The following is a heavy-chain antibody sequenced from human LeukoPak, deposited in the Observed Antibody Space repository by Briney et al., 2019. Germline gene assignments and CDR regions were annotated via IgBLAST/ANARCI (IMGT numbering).Heavy chain of an antibody. D-gene: IGHD4-23*01. Sequence: GGSLGLSCAASGFTFSSYSMNWVRQAPGKGLEWVSYISSSSSTIYYADSVKGRFTISRDNAKNSLYLQMNSLRAEDTAVYYCARDPSSVGYGGKRSSYFDYWGQGTLVTVSS. CDR3: ARDPSSVGYGGKRSSYFDY. CDR2: ISSSSSTI. J-gene: IGHJ4*02. V-gene: IGHV3-48*01. CDR1: GFTFSSYS.